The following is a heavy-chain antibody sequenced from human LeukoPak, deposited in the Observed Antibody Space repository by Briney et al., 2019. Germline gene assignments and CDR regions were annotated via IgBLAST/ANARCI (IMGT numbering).Heavy chain of an antibody. V-gene: IGHV4-4*07. D-gene: IGHD3-10*01. CDR3: ARGLRAVWFGELLSNYYYYMDV. CDR2: IYTSGST. CDR1: GGSISSYY. J-gene: IGHJ6*03. Sequence: SETLSLTCTVSGGSISSYYWSWIRQPAGKGLEWIGRIYTSGSTNYNPSLKSRVTMSVDTSKNQFSLKVSSVTAADTAVYYCARGLRAVWFGELLSNYYYYMDVWGKGTTVTISS.